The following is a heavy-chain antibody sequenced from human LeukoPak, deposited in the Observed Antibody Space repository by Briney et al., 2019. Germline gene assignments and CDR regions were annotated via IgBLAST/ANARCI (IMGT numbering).Heavy chain of an antibody. Sequence: GGSLRLSCAASGFTFSSYSMNWVRQAPGKGLEWISYISSSSSTIYYADSVNGRFTISRDNAKNALYLRMNSLRAEDTAVYYCARHGDYHYNSWGQGTLVTVSS. J-gene: IGHJ4*02. D-gene: IGHD4-17*01. V-gene: IGHV3-48*04. CDR3: ARHGDYHYNS. CDR2: ISSSSSTI. CDR1: GFTFSSYS.